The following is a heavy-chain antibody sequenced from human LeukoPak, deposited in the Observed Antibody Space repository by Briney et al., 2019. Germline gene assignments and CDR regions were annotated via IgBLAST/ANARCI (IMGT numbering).Heavy chain of an antibody. CDR1: GFTFSSYG. D-gene: IGHD5-24*01. V-gene: IGHV3-30*03. Sequence: GGSLRLSCAASGFTFSSYGMHWVRQAPGKGLEWVAVISYDGSNKYYADSVKGRFTISRDNSKNTLYLQMNSLRAEDTAVYYCVRAGEMATALFDYWGQGTLVTVSS. CDR3: VRAGEMATALFDY. J-gene: IGHJ4*02. CDR2: ISYDGSNK.